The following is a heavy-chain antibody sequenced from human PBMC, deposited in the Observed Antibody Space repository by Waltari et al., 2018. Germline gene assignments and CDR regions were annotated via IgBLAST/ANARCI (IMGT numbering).Heavy chain of an antibody. J-gene: IGHJ5*01. D-gene: IGHD3-10*01. CDR1: GGSLDSGLHP. V-gene: IGHV4-39*01. CDR3: AQNPPGFPNWFDS. CDR2: LDVSGTT. Sequence: QLQLQESGPGLVKPSETLSLTCTVSGGSLDSGLHPWAWMRQTPGKGRAWIGTLDVSGTTDYSPSLRGRVTMSIDPSDNQFSLRLTPVTAADTAIDYCAQNPPGFPNWFDSWGQGTLLTVSS.